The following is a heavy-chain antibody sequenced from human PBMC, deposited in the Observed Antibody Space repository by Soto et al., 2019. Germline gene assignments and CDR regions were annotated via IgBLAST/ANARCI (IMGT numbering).Heavy chain of an antibody. CDR1: GGSISSSNNY. V-gene: IGHV4-39*01. CDR3: ARHGGYYDILTGYPA. J-gene: IGHJ4*02. Sequence: SETLSLTCSVSGGSISSSNNYWGWIRQSPGKGLEWTGSISYSGSTYYNPSLKTRLTMSVDTSNNQFSLRLSSVTAADTAVYYCARHGGYYDILTGYPAWGQGTLVTVSS. CDR2: ISYSGST. D-gene: IGHD3-9*01.